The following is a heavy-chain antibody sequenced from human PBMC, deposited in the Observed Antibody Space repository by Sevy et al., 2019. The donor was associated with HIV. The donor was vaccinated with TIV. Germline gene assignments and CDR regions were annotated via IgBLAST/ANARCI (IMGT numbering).Heavy chain of an antibody. D-gene: IGHD3-10*01. CDR2: IKSKTDGGTT. Sequence: GGSLRLSCAASGFTFSNAWMSWVRQAPGKGLEWVGRIKSKTDGGTTDYAEPVKGRFTISRDDSKNTLYLQMNSLKTEDTAVYYCTTVFGSGEFYYYGMDVWGQGTTVTVSS. V-gene: IGHV3-15*01. CDR1: GFTFSNAW. J-gene: IGHJ6*02. CDR3: TTVFGSGEFYYYGMDV.